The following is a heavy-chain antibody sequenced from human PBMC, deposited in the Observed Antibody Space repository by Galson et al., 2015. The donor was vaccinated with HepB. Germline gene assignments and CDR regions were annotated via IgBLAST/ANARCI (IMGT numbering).Heavy chain of an antibody. CDR2: INWNGGRT. D-gene: IGHD3-10*01. CDR1: GFTFDEYG. CDR3: ARTPEQFWAYGYYFDY. V-gene: IGHV3-20*04. Sequence: SLRLSCAASGFTFDEYGMSWVRQAPGKGLEWVSGINWNGGRTAYADSVKGRFTISRDNAKKSLYLQMNSLRAEDTAFYYCARTPEQFWAYGYYFDYWGQGALVTVYS. J-gene: IGHJ4*02.